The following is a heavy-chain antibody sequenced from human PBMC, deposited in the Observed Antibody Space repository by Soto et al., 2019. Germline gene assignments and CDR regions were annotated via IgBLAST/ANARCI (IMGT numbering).Heavy chain of an antibody. D-gene: IGHD6-13*01. Sequence: PSETLSLTCTVSGGSISSGGYYWSWIRQRPGKGLEWIGYIYYSGSTYYNPSLKSRVTISVDTSKNQFSLKLSSVTAADTAVYYCARGPSDLAAAYSGGMDVWGQGTTVTVSS. CDR2: IYYSGST. CDR3: ARGPSDLAAAYSGGMDV. V-gene: IGHV4-31*02. J-gene: IGHJ6*02. CDR1: GGSISSGGYY.